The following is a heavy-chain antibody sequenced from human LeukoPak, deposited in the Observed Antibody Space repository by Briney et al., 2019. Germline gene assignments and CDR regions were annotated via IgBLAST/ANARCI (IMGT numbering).Heavy chain of an antibody. V-gene: IGHV3-48*03. CDR2: ISSSGNTI. D-gene: IGHD3-10*01. Sequence: PGGSLRLSCAASGFAFSSYEMNWVRQAPGQGLEWVSYISSSGNTIYDADSVKGRFTISRDNAKNSLYLQMNSLRAEDTAVYYCARDEIRSGAFDIWGRGTMVTVSS. CDR3: ARDEIRSGAFDI. CDR1: GFAFSSYE. J-gene: IGHJ3*02.